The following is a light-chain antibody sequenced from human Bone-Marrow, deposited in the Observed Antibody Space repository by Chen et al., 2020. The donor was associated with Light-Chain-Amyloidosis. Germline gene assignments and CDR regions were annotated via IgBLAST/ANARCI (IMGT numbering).Light chain of an antibody. CDR1: DLPTKY. Sequence: SYELTHPPSVSVPPGQTARITCSGDDLPTKYAYWCQKKPGQAPVLVIHRDTERPSGISEQFSGSSSGTTATLTISGVQAEDEADYHCQSADSSGTYEVIFGGGTKLTVL. CDR3: QSADSSGTYEVI. J-gene: IGLJ2*01. V-gene: IGLV3-25*03. CDR2: RDT.